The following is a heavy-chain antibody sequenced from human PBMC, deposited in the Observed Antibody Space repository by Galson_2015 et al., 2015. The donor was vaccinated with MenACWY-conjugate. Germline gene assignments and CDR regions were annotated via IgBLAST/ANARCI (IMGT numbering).Heavy chain of an antibody. CDR3: ATAYSG. CDR2: INSDGSTT. Sequence: SLRLSCAASGFTFSSYWMYWVRQVPGKGLVWVSHINSDGSTTTYADSVKGRVTISRDNAKNTLYLQMDSLRAEDTAVYYCATAYSGWGQGTLVTVSP. J-gene: IGHJ4*02. CDR1: GFTFSSYW. V-gene: IGHV3-74*01. D-gene: IGHD4-23*01.